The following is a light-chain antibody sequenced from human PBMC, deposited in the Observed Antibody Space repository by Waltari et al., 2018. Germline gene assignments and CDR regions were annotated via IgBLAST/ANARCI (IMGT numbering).Light chain of an antibody. V-gene: IGLV3-1*01. CDR1: NLGNTF. CDR3: QAWDSSTPWV. J-gene: IGLJ3*02. CDR2: QDA. Sequence: SYGLPQPSSVSVSPAQTARVPSSGDNLGNTFAPWYQQRPGQSPVLVIYQDAKRPSVIPERFSGSISGNTATLTISGTQAMDEADYYCQAWDSSTPWVFGGGTKVTVL.